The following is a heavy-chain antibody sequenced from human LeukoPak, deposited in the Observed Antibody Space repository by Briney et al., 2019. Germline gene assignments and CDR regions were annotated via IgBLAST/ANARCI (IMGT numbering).Heavy chain of an antibody. CDR2: ISYDGYDK. D-gene: IGHD6-13*01. V-gene: IGHV3-30-3*01. J-gene: IGHJ4*02. CDR1: GFTFNDYA. Sequence: GRSLRLSCSASGFTFNDYAMYWVRQTPGKGLEWVALISYDGYDKSYADSVRGRFTISRDNSKNTLYLQMDSLRSEDTAVYYCARDFFPIVDSTWYEIGYWGQGTLVTVSS. CDR3: ARDFFPIVDSTWYEIGY.